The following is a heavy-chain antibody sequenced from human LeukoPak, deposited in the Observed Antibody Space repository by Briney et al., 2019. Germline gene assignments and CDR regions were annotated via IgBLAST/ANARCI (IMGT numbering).Heavy chain of an antibody. CDR1: GGSITSYY. CDR3: ARDLDFYLDY. D-gene: IGHD2/OR15-2a*01. CDR2: IYYSGST. V-gene: IGHV4-59*01. Sequence: PSETLSLTCTVSGGSITSYYWSWIRQPPGKGLEWIGCIYYSGSTNYNPSLKSRVIMSVDTSKNQFSLKLSSVTAADTAVYFCARDLDFYLDYWGQGTLVTVSS. J-gene: IGHJ4*02.